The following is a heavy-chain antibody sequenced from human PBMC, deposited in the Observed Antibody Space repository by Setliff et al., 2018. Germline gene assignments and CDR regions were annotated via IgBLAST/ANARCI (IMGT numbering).Heavy chain of an antibody. D-gene: IGHD3-9*01. V-gene: IGHV4-61*02. CDR2: VHASGSP. J-gene: IGHJ4*02. Sequence: SETLSLTCTVSGGSIRIGSFYWSWIRQSAEKGLEWIGRVHASGSPNYNPSFKGRVTISLDTSTNQFSLNLNSVTAADTAVYYCAKERYFDWFFENWGQGTLVTVSS. CDR3: AKERYFDWFFEN. CDR1: GGSIRIGSFY.